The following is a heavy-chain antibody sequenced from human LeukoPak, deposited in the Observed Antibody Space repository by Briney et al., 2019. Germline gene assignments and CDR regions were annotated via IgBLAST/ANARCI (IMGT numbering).Heavy chain of an antibody. D-gene: IGHD3-10*01. CDR2: ISGSGGST. CDR1: GFTFSSYA. CDR3: AKGLVRGVIIPLFDY. J-gene: IGHJ4*02. Sequence: GGSLRLSCAASGFTFSSYAMSWVRQAPGKGLEWVSAISGSGGSTYYADSVKGRFTISRDNSKNTLYLQMNSLRAEDTAVYYCAKGLVRGVIIPLFDYWGQGTLVTVSS. V-gene: IGHV3-23*01.